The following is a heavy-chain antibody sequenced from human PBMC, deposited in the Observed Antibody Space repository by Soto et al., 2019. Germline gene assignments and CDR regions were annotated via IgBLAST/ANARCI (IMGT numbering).Heavy chain of an antibody. CDR2: VRSISEGGTA. D-gene: IGHD1-1*01. V-gene: IGHV3-15*07. CDR3: TSFIGTTDY. Sequence: EVHLVESGGGLVQPGGSLRLSCAASGFTFSNAGVNWVRQAPGKGLEWVGRVRSISEGGTAEYTAPVQGRFSISRDDSTNTVYFQMNSLKTEDTAVYYCTSFIGTTDYWGQGSLVTVSS. CDR1: GFTFSNAG. J-gene: IGHJ4*02.